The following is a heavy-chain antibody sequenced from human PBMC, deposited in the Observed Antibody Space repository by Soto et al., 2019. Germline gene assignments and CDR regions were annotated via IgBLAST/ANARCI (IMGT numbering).Heavy chain of an antibody. D-gene: IGHD6-13*01. J-gene: IGHJ4*02. V-gene: IGHV3-33*01. CDR2: IWHDGSNK. Sequence: PGGSLRLSCAASGFTFSYYGMHRVRQAPGKGLDWVAGIWHDGSNKNYAESVKGRFTISRDNSKNILSLQMNSLRAEDTAVYYCAREAGYLNVVGQQLPDSWGQGTLVTVSS. CDR3: AREAGYLNVVGQQLPDS. CDR1: GFTFSYYG.